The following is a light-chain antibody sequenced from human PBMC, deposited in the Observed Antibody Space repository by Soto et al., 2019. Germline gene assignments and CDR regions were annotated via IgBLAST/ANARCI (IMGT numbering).Light chain of an antibody. CDR3: QQYGSSPPWT. Sequence: EIVLTQSPGTLSASPGERVTLSCRASQSVSSSSLAWYQQKPGQAPRLLIYAASSRATGIPDRFSGSGSGTDFTLTISRLEPEDFAVYYCQQYGSSPPWTFGQGTKVEIK. CDR1: QSVSSSS. J-gene: IGKJ1*01. V-gene: IGKV3-20*01. CDR2: AAS.